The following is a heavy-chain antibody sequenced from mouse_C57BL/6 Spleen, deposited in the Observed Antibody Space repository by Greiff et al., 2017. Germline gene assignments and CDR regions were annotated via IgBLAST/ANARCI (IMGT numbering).Heavy chain of an antibody. Sequence: VQLQQSGPGLVAPSQSLSITCTVSGFSLTSYGVDWVRQSPGKGLEWLGVIWGVGSTNYNSALKSRLSISKDNSKSQVFLKMNSLQTDDTAMYYCARDYYGTAYAMDYWGQGTSVTVSS. CDR2: IWGVGST. CDR3: ARDYYGTAYAMDY. D-gene: IGHD1-1*01. J-gene: IGHJ4*01. CDR1: GFSLTSYG. V-gene: IGHV2-6*01.